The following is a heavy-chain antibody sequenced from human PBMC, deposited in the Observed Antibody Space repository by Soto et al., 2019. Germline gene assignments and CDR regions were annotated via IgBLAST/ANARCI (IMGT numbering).Heavy chain of an antibody. J-gene: IGHJ4*02. CDR1: GGSISYYY. V-gene: IGHV4-59*01. CDR3: VRGRSLRAFDY. CDR2: IYYSGNT. Sequence: SETLSLTCTVSGGSISYYYWGWVRQPPGKGLEWIGSIYYSGNTHYNPSLKSRVTISVDTSMNQFSLNLDSVTAVDSAVYYCVRGRSLRAFDYWGPGALVTVSS.